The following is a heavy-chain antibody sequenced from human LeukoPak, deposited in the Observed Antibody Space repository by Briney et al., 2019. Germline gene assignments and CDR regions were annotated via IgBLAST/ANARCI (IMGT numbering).Heavy chain of an antibody. CDR2: ISGSGAST. CDR3: AKYSGSYLRLNWFDP. CDR1: GFTFSSYG. D-gene: IGHD1-26*01. J-gene: IGHJ5*02. V-gene: IGHV3-23*01. Sequence: PGGSLRLSCAASGFTFSSYGMSWVRQAPGKGLEWVSAISGSGASTYYADSVKGRFTISRDNSKNTLYLQTSSLRADDTAVYYCAKYSGSYLRLNWFDPWGQGTLVTVSS.